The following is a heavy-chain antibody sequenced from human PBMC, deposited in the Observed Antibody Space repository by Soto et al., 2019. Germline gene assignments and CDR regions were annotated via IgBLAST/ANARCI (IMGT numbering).Heavy chain of an antibody. D-gene: IGHD2-2*01. CDR2: INPNSGGT. J-gene: IGHJ6*02. V-gene: IGHV1-2*02. CDR1: GYTFTGYY. Sequence: GASVKVSCKASGYTFTGYYMHWVRQAPGQGHEWMGWINPNSGGTNYAQKFQGRVTMTRDTSISTAYMELSRLRSDDTAVYYCARIRRAYCSSTSCQRTYYYYYGMDVWGQGTTVTVSS. CDR3: ARIRRAYCSSTSCQRTYYYYYGMDV.